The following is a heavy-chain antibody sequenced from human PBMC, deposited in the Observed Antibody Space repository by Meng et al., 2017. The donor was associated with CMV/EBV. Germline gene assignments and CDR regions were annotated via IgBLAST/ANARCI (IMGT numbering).Heavy chain of an antibody. D-gene: IGHD6-19*01. CDR3: ARGSVAGFDY. V-gene: IGHV3-30-3*01. J-gene: IGHJ4*02. CDR2: ISYDGSNK. Sequence: VRRVGAGGGVVQPGTPLRLSGSAPGVTFSSQAMHWVRQAPGKGLEWVAGISYDGSNKYYADSVKGRFTISRDNSKNTLYLQMNSLRAEDTAVYYCARGSVAGFDYWGQGTLVTVSS. CDR1: GVTFSSQA.